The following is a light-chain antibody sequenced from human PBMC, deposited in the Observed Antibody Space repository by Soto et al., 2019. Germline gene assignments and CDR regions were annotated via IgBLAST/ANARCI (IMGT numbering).Light chain of an antibody. CDR1: QSIPNNN. J-gene: IGKJ1*01. CDR3: QQYHSSPWT. V-gene: IGKV3-20*01. Sequence: EIVMTQSPATLSLSPGESATLSCRASQSIPNNNLAWYQQKPGQAPRLLFYGAFNRASGIPDRFSGSGSGTDFTLTISRVEPVDFAVYSCQQYHSSPWTFGQGTKVDI. CDR2: GAF.